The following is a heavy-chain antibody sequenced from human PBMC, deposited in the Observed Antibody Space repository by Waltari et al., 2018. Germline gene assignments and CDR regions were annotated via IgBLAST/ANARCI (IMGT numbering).Heavy chain of an antibody. CDR2: IQRSGRT. CDR1: GEYMSSGDW. CDR3: ARDRGRGIYLDS. Sequence: QMQMQESGPGLVKPSETLSVTCTVSGEYMSSGDWWSWVRQSPEKGLEWIGQIQRSGRTHYNPSFESRVSISVDPSSNQFSLRMTSTTAADTAVYYCARDRGRGIYLDSWGRGTLVTVSA. J-gene: IGHJ4*02. D-gene: IGHD2-15*01. V-gene: IGHV4-4*02.